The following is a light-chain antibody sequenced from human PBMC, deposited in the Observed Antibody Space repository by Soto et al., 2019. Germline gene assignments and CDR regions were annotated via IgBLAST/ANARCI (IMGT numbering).Light chain of an antibody. Sequence: DIQMTQSPSTLSASLGDRVIITFRASESISNWLAWYQQKPGKAPNLLIYDASSLESGVPSRLSGSGSGTEFTLTISSMKPDDFATYYCQQYNSYWTFGHGTKVDIK. CDR3: QQYNSYWT. J-gene: IGKJ1*01. CDR1: ESISNW. V-gene: IGKV1-5*01. CDR2: DAS.